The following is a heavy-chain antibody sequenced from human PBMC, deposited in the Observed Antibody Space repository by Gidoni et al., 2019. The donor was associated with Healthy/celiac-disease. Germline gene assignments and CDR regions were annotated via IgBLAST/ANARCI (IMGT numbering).Heavy chain of an antibody. CDR1: GYTFTGYY. CDR3: ARATVVVAASDAFDI. Sequence: QVQLVQSGAEVNKPGASVKVSCKASGYTFTGYYMHWVRQAPGQGLEWMGRINPNSGGTNYAQKFQGRVTMTRDTSISTAYMELSRLRSDDTAVYYCARATVVVAASDAFDIWGQGTMVTVSS. CDR2: INPNSGGT. D-gene: IGHD2-15*01. J-gene: IGHJ3*02. V-gene: IGHV1-2*06.